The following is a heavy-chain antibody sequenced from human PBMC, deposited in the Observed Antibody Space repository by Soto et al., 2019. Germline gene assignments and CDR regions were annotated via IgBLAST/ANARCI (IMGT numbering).Heavy chain of an antibody. D-gene: IGHD1-26*01. CDR1: GFTFSSYA. CDR3: AREKGATALDY. CDR2: ICCSGSNK. J-gene: IGHJ4*02. Sequence: QVQLVESGGGVVQPGRSLRLSCAASGFTFSSYAMHWVRQAPGKGLEWVAVICCSGSNKYYADSVKGRFTISRDNSKNTLYLQMNSMRAEDTAVYYCAREKGATALDYWRQGTLVTVSS. V-gene: IGHV3-30-3*01.